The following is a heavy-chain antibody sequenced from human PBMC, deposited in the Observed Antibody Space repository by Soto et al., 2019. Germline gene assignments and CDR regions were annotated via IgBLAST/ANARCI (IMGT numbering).Heavy chain of an antibody. D-gene: IGHD3-22*01. V-gene: IGHV3-33*01. CDR2: IWYDGSNK. J-gene: IGHJ3*02. Sequence: PGGSLRLSGAASGFTFSSYGMHWVRQAPGKGLEWVAVIWYDGSNKYYADSVKGRFTISRDNSKNTLYLQMNSLRAEDTAVYYCAREYYYDSSGSHDAFDIWGQGTMVTVSS. CDR1: GFTFSSYG. CDR3: AREYYYDSSGSHDAFDI.